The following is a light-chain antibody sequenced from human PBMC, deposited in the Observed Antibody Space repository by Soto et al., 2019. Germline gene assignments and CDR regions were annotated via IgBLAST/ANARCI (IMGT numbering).Light chain of an antibody. CDR2: EVS. J-gene: IGLJ1*01. CDR3: TLYTSENAYV. V-gene: IGLV2-18*01. Sequence: QSALTQTPSVSGSPGQSVTISCTGTSTDFVSYNRVSWYQQPPGTAPKLMIHEVSKRPSGVPDRFSGSKSGNTASLTISGLQAADEADYYCTLYTSENAYVFGTGTKLTVL. CDR1: STDFVSYNR.